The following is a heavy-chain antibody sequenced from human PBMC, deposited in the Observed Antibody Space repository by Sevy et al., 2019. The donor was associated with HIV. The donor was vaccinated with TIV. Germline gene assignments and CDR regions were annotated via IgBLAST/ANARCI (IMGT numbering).Heavy chain of an antibody. CDR3: ARSNPDGYNYSYYYGMDV. D-gene: IGHD5-12*01. CDR1: GDTFGNYA. V-gene: IGHV1-69*13. Sequence: ASVKVSCKASGDTFGNYAIAWVRQVPGQGLEWVGGIIPVFGSANSAQKFQDRVTITADVSTSTAYMELRRLRSEDTAVYYCARSNPDGYNYSYYYGMDVWGQGTTVTVSS. J-gene: IGHJ6*02. CDR2: IIPVFGSA.